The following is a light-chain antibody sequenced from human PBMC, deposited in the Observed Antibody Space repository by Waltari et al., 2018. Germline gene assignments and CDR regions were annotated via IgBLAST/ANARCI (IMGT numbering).Light chain of an antibody. CDR2: GAS. V-gene: IGKV3-20*01. CDR3: QQYYSYFT. Sequence: EIVLTQSPGTLSLSPGERATLSCRASQSVSSSSLAGYQQKPGQAPRLLIYGASSRATGIPDRFSGSGSGTDFTLTINSLQPDDFATYSCQQYYSYFTFGGGAKVEIK. CDR1: QSVSSSS. J-gene: IGKJ4*01.